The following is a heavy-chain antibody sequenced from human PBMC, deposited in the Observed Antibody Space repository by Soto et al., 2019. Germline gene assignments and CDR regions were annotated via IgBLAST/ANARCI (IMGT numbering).Heavy chain of an antibody. CDR3: AKATYYDFWSGSGPFDY. D-gene: IGHD3-3*01. Sequence: EVHLLESGEGLIQPGGSLRLSCAASGFTFSGYAMSWVRQAPGRGLEWVSAISGSGGSTFYADSVKGRFTISRDNSKDTMYLQMHSLRAEDTAVYYCAKATYYDFWSGSGPFDYWGLGALVSVSS. CDR1: GFTFSGYA. J-gene: IGHJ4*02. V-gene: IGHV3-23*01. CDR2: ISGSGGST.